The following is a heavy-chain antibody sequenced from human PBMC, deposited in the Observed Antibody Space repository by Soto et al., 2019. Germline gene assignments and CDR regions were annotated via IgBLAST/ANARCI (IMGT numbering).Heavy chain of an antibody. D-gene: IGHD6-13*01. Sequence: GTSVKLSWTASGCALGGCAPRWVRHSPVQGLEWMGGIIPILGTANYAQRFPGRVTITADESTSTAYMELSSQRSEDTAVHYCASRAPLLAAAPDYYYYGMDVWGQGTTVTVSS. J-gene: IGHJ6*02. CDR1: GCALGGCA. CDR3: ASRAPLLAAAPDYYYYGMDV. V-gene: IGHV1-69*01. CDR2: IIPILGTA.